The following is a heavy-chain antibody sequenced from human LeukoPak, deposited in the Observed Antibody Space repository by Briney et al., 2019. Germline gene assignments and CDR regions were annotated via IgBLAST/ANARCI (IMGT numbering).Heavy chain of an antibody. CDR1: GGSISDYY. Sequence: SETLSLTRTVSGGSISDYYWSWIRQPPGKGLEWIGYIYYSGSTNYNPSLKSRVTISVDTSKNQFSLRLSSVTAADTAVYYCARRSYYHILTGYYGAFDIWGQGTMVTVSS. D-gene: IGHD3-9*01. CDR3: ARRSYYHILTGYYGAFDI. CDR2: IYYSGST. J-gene: IGHJ3*02. V-gene: IGHV4-59*08.